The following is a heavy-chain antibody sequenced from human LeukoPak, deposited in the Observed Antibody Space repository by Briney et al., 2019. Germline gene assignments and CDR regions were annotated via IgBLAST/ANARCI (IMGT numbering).Heavy chain of an antibody. V-gene: IGHV3-53*01. Sequence: GGYLRLSCAASGFTVSSSYMGWVRQAPGKGLEGVSVIYNDGNTLYADSVKGRFTISRDNAKNSLYLQMNSLRAEDTAVYYCARDWHGSGSMRSLPDYWGQGTLVSVSS. J-gene: IGHJ4*02. CDR2: IYNDGNT. CDR3: ARDWHGSGSMRSLPDY. D-gene: IGHD3-10*01. CDR1: GFTVSSSY.